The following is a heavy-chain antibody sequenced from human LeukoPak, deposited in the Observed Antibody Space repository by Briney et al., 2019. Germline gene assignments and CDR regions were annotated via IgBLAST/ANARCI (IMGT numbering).Heavy chain of an antibody. J-gene: IGHJ4*02. D-gene: IGHD4-17*01. CDR2: IIPIFGTA. CDR3: AKDMISGGYGDYTFDY. CDR1: GGTFSSYA. Sequence: GSSVKVSCKASGGTFSSYAISWVRQAPGQGLEWMGGIIPIFGTANYAQKFQGRVTITADESTSTAYTELSSLRSEDTAVYYCAKDMISGGYGDYTFDYWGQGTLVTVSS. V-gene: IGHV1-69*01.